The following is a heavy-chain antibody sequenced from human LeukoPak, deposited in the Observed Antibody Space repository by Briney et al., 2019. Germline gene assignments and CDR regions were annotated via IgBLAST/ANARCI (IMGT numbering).Heavy chain of an antibody. J-gene: IGHJ4*02. Sequence: GGSLRLSCAASGFTFSDHYMSWIRQAPGKGLEWVSYIHSSSTYTNYADSVKGRFTISRDNAKSSLYLQMNSLRVEDTAVYYCARSEGGAVVVAAADWGQGTLVTVSS. V-gene: IGHV3-11*06. CDR2: IHSSSTYT. D-gene: IGHD2-2*01. CDR3: ARSEGGAVVVAAAD. CDR1: GFTFSDHY.